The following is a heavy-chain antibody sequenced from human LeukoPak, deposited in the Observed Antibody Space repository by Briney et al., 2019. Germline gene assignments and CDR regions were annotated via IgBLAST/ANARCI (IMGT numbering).Heavy chain of an antibody. Sequence: GGSLRLSCAASGFTFDDYAMHWVRQAPGKGLEWVSGISWNSGSIGYADSVKGRFTISRDNAKNSLYLQMNSLRAGDTALYYCAKEGYCSSTSCPFDYWGQGTLVTVSS. CDR3: AKEGYCSSTSCPFDY. J-gene: IGHJ4*02. V-gene: IGHV3-9*01. D-gene: IGHD2-2*01. CDR2: ISWNSGSI. CDR1: GFTFDDYA.